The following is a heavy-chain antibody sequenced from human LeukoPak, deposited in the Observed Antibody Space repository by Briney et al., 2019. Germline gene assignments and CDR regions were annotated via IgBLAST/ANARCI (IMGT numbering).Heavy chain of an antibody. CDR3: ARGLCSSTSCLDGDYYYYYYMDV. J-gene: IGHJ6*03. CDR1: GFTFSSYA. Sequence: PGGSLRLSCAASGFTFSSYAMHWVRQAPGKGLEWVAVISYDGSNKYYADPVKGRFTISRDNSKNTLYLQMNSLRAEDTAVYYCARGLCSSTSCLDGDYYYYYYMDVWGKGTTVTVSS. CDR2: ISYDGSNK. V-gene: IGHV3-30-3*01. D-gene: IGHD2-2*01.